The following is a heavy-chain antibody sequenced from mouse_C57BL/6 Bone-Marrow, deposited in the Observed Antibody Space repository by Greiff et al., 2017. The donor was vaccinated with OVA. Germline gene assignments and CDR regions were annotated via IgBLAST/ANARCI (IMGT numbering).Heavy chain of an antibody. CDR3: ANKDADYDSFAY. Sequence: QLQQSGPGLVQPSQSLSITCTVSGFSLPSYGVHWVRQSPGKGLEWLGVIWRGGSTDYNAAFMSRLSITKDNSKSQVLFKMNSLQADDTAIYYCANKDADYDSFAYWGQGTLVTVSA. J-gene: IGHJ3*01. CDR1: GFSLPSYG. CDR2: IWRGGST. D-gene: IGHD2-4*01. V-gene: IGHV2-5*01.